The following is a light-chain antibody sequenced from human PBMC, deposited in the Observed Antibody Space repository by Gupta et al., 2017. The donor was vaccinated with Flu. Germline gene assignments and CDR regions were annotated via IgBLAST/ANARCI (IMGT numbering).Light chain of an antibody. CDR1: QSVLHTNNKNY. CDR2: WAS. Sequence: DIVMTQSPDFLAVSLGERATINCKSSQSVLHTNNKNYLTWPQQKPGQPPKLLISWASTRESGVPDRFSGSGSGTDFTLTISSLQAEDVAVYYCQQDYTSPVTFGGGTKVEIK. V-gene: IGKV4-1*01. CDR3: QQDYTSPVT. J-gene: IGKJ4*01.